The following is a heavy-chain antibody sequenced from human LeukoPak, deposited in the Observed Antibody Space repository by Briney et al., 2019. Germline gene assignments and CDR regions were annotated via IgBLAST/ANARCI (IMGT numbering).Heavy chain of an antibody. J-gene: IGHJ5*02. CDR2: TYYRSKWYN. Sequence: SQTLSLTCAISGDSVSSNSAAWNWIRQSPSRGLEWLGRTYYRSKWYNDYAVSVKSRITINPDTSKNQFSLQLNSVTPEDTAVCYCTRGCGYSYGCWFDPWGQGTLVTVYS. D-gene: IGHD5-18*01. CDR1: GDSVSSNSAA. V-gene: IGHV6-1*01. CDR3: TRGCGYSYGCWFDP.